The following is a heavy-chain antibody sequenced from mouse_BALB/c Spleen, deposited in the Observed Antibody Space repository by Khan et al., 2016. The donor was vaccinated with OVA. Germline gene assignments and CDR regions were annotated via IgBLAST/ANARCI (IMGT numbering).Heavy chain of an antibody. CDR3: TRYHGEY. J-gene: IGHJ2*01. Sequence: QIQLVQSGPELKKPGETVKISCKASGYTFTNYVMNWVKQSPGKGLKWMGWINTYTGEPTYADDFMGRFAFSLETSASTAYWQINSLKYEDTATXYCTRYHGEYWGQGTTLTVSS. CDR1: GYTFTNYV. CDR2: INTYTGEP. V-gene: IGHV9-3-1*01.